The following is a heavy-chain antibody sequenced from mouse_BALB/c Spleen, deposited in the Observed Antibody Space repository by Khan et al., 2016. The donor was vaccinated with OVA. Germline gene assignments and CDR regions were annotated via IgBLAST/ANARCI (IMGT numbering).Heavy chain of an antibody. CDR2: INPSTGSS. D-gene: IGHD1-1*01. V-gene: IGHV1-7*01. CDR3: ANHGSSSAWFGF. Sequence: QVQLQQSGAELAKPGASVKMSCKASGYTFTSYWMHWVKQRPGQGLEWIGYINPSTGSSEYNQKFKDKAKLTADKSSSTAYMQRSSLTSEDSAVYYCANHGSSSAWFGFWGQGTLVTVSA. J-gene: IGHJ3*01. CDR1: GYTFTSYW.